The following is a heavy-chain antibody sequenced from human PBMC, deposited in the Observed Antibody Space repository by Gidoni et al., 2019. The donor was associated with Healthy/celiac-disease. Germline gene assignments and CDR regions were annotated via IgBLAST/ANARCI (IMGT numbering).Heavy chain of an antibody. CDR3: ARQGQWLVQGPPLDY. CDR1: GGSISSSSYY. D-gene: IGHD6-19*01. V-gene: IGHV4-39*01. Sequence: QLQLQESGPGLVKPSETLSLTCTVSGGSISSSSYYWGWIRQPPGKGLEWIGSIYYSGSTYYNPSLKSRVTISVDTSKNQLSLKLSSVTAADTAVYYCARQGQWLVQGPPLDYWGQGTLVTVSS. J-gene: IGHJ4*02. CDR2: IYYSGST.